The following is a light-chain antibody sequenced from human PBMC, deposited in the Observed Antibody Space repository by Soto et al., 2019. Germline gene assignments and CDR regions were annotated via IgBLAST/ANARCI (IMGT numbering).Light chain of an antibody. V-gene: IGLV4-69*01. J-gene: IGLJ3*02. Sequence: QPVLTQSPSASASLGASVKLTCTLSSGHSSYAIAWHQQQPEKGPRYLMKLNSDGSHSKGDGIPDRFSGSSSVAERYLTISRLQSEDEADYYCQTWGTGIRGVFGGGTKLTVL. CDR3: QTWGTGIRGV. CDR2: LNSDGSH. CDR1: SGHSSYA.